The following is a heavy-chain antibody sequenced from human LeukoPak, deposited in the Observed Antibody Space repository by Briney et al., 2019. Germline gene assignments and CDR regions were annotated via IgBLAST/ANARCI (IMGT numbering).Heavy chain of an antibody. CDR1: GGSFSSGGYS. Sequence: PSETLSLTCAVSGGSFSSGGYSWSWIRQPPGKGLEWIGYIYHSGSTYYNPSLKSRVTISVDRSKNQFSLKLSSVTAADTAVYYCARDLGGYPFFMDVWGRGTTVIVSS. J-gene: IGHJ6*03. CDR2: IYHSGST. D-gene: IGHD2-15*01. V-gene: IGHV4-30-2*01. CDR3: ARDLGGYPFFMDV.